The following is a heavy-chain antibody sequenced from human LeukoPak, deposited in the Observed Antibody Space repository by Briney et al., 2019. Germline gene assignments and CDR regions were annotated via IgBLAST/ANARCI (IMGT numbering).Heavy chain of an antibody. Sequence: SETLSLTCAVYGGSFTTYYWSWIRQPPGKGLEWIGEISHNEFTNYNPSLKNRVTITIDTSKKQFSLRLTSVTVADSGVYFCARHDADDSAARVLPFDFWGQGTLVTVSS. CDR1: GGSFTTYY. CDR3: ARHDADDSAARVLPFDF. CDR2: ISHNEFT. D-gene: IGHD6-6*01. J-gene: IGHJ4*02. V-gene: IGHV4-34*01.